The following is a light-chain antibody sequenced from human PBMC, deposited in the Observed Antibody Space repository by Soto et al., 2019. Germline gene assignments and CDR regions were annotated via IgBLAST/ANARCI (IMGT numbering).Light chain of an antibody. CDR1: QSVSSL. V-gene: IGKV3-11*01. J-gene: IGKJ3*01. Sequence: EIVLTQSPATLSLFPGERATLSCRASQSVSSLLGWYQQKPGQAPRRLIYDASNRATGIPARFSGSGSGTDFTLTISSLEPEDFGVYYCHQRSHWPPSFGPGTTVDIK. CDR3: HQRSHWPPS. CDR2: DAS.